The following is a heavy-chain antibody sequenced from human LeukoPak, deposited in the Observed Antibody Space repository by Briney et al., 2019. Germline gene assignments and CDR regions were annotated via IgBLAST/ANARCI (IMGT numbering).Heavy chain of an antibody. CDR2: IYHSGST. V-gene: IGHV4-4*02. J-gene: IGHJ4*02. D-gene: IGHD6-19*01. Sequence: SEALSLTCAVSGGSISSSNWWSWVRQPPGKGLEWIGKIYHSGSTNYNPSLKSRVTISVDTSKNQFSLKLSSVTAADTAVYYCARAYTGYSSGWYFDYWGQGTLVTVSS. CDR1: GGSISSSNW. CDR3: ARAYTGYSSGWYFDY.